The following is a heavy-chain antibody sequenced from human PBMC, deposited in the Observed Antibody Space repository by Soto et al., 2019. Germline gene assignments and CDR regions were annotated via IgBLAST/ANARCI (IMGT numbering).Heavy chain of an antibody. CDR1: GGSISSSSYY. Sequence: SETLSLTCTVSGGSISSSSYYWGWIRQPPGKGLEWIGSIYYSGSTYYNPSLKSRVTISVDTSKKQFSLKLSSVTAADTAVYYCAREVWAEDVVPAAIEFDYWGQGTLVTVSS. CDR3: AREVWAEDVVPAAIEFDY. J-gene: IGHJ4*02. D-gene: IGHD2-2*01. V-gene: IGHV4-39*07. CDR2: IYYSGST.